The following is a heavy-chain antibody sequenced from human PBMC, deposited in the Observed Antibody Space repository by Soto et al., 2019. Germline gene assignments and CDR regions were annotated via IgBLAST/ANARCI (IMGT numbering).Heavy chain of an antibody. Sequence: QVQLVQSGAEVKKPGASVKVSCKASGYTFTSYGISWVRQAPGQGLEWMGWISAYNGKTNYAQKLQGRVTMTTDTSTSTAYMELRSLRSDDTAVYYCARAALATIAAASNYYGMDVWGQGTTVTVSS. CDR1: GYTFTSYG. J-gene: IGHJ6*02. CDR2: ISAYNGKT. D-gene: IGHD6-13*01. V-gene: IGHV1-18*01. CDR3: ARAALATIAAASNYYGMDV.